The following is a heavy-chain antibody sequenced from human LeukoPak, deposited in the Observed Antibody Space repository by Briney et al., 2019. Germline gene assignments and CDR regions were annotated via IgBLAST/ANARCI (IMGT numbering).Heavy chain of an antibody. CDR3: ARDGGIGLDY. D-gene: IGHD2-21*01. Sequence: NPGGSLRLSCEASGVTFSSYVMSWVRQAPGKGPEWVSGISGSGGGTYYADFVEGRFAISRDVSKNTLYLQMNSLRAEDSAMYYCARDGGIGLDYWGQGTLVTVSS. J-gene: IGHJ4*02. V-gene: IGHV3-23*01. CDR2: ISGSGGGT. CDR1: GVTFSSYV.